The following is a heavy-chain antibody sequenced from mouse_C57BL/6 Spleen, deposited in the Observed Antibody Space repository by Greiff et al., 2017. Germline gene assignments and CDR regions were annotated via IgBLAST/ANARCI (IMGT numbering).Heavy chain of an antibody. J-gene: IGHJ4*01. Sequence: VQLQQSGAELVRPGTSVKVSCKASGYAFTNYLIEWVKQRPGQGLEWIGVINPGSGGTNYNEKFKGKATLTADKSSSTAYMQLSSLTSEDSAVYFCAREKGAMDYWGQGTSVTVSS. CDR1: GYAFTNYL. CDR2: INPGSGGT. CDR3: AREKGAMDY. V-gene: IGHV1-54*01.